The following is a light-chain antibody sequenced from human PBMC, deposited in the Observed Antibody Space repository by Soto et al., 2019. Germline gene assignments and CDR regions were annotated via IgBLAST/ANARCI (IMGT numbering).Light chain of an antibody. J-gene: IGKJ4*01. CDR1: QDIRSD. V-gene: IGKV1-6*01. Sequence: AIQMTQFPSSLSASVGDRVTITCRASQDIRSDLGWYQQSPGKAPKRLIYAASSLQSGVPARFSGSGSGTDFTLTISSLQPADFATYYCLQGYEYPLTFGGGTKV. CDR2: AAS. CDR3: LQGYEYPLT.